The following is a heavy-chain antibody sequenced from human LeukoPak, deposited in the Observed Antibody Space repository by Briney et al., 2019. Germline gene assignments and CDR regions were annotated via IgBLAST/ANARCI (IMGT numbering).Heavy chain of an antibody. CDR2: IRYDGSNK. Sequence: GVSLRLSCAASGFTFSNYGMHWVRQAPGKGLEGVAFIRYDGSNKSYADSVKGRFTISRDNSKNTLYPQMNSLRAEDTAVYYCARARKSGGITMIRGVKDRGWFDPWGQGTLVTVSS. CDR3: ARARKSGGITMIRGVKDRGWFDP. V-gene: IGHV3-30*02. J-gene: IGHJ5*02. CDR1: GFTFSNYG. D-gene: IGHD3-10*01.